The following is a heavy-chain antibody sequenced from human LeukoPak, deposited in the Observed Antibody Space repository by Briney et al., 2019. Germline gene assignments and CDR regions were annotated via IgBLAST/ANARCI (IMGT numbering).Heavy chain of an antibody. CDR2: IDGDGST. J-gene: IGHJ4*02. Sequence: GGSLRLSCVASGVTVSNHMSWVRQAPGKGLEWVSVIDGDGSTYYADSVKGRFTISRDNSKNTLYLQMNSLRAEDTAVYYCAKDSGGSGWLQFYFDYWGQGTLVTVSS. CDR1: GVTVSNH. D-gene: IGHD5-24*01. V-gene: IGHV3-66*02. CDR3: AKDSGGSGWLQFYFDY.